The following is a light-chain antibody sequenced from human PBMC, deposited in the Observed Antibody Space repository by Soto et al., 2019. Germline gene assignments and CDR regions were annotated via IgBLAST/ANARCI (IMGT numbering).Light chain of an antibody. CDR3: HQYSPSRGT. CDR1: QSVGNN. CDR2: RAS. V-gene: IGKV3-15*01. J-gene: IGKJ1*01. Sequence: VMTQFPATLSVSPGERITLSCRASQSVGNNLAWYRQKPGQAPCLLVYRASTRATGIPARISGSGSGTEFTLTITSLQSEDFAFYYCHQYSPSRGTFGQGTKVDIK.